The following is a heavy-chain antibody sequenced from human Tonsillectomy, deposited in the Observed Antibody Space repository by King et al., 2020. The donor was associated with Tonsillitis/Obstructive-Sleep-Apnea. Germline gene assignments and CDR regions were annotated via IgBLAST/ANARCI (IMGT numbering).Heavy chain of an antibody. D-gene: IGHD5-18*01. Sequence: LQLQESGPGLVKPSETLSLTCTVSGGSISSSSYYWGWIRQPPGKGLEWIGSIYYSGSTYYNPSLKSRFTISVDTSKNQFSLKLSSVTAADTAVYYCARLRLWKGVDYWGQGTLVTVSS. CDR3: ARLRLWKGVDY. CDR2: IYYSGST. V-gene: IGHV4-39*01. CDR1: GGSISSSSYY. J-gene: IGHJ4*02.